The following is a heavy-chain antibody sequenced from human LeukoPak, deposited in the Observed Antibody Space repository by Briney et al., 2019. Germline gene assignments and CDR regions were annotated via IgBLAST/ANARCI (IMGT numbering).Heavy chain of an antibody. D-gene: IGHD3/OR15-3a*01. Sequence: SETLSLTCTVSGGSISSGSDYWSWIRQSAGKGLEWIGRVYSSGSANYNPTLKSRLTMAVDTSKNQISLKLTFVTAADTAVYYCARDSGFWTFDPWGQGALVTVSS. CDR1: GGSISSGSDY. J-gene: IGHJ5*02. V-gene: IGHV4-61*02. CDR2: VYSSGSA. CDR3: ARDSGFWTFDP.